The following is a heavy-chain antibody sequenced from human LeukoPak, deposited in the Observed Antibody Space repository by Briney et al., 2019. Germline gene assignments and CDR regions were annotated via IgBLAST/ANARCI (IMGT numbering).Heavy chain of an antibody. D-gene: IGHD6-19*01. CDR2: INPNSGGT. CDR3: AGTSGGWYSDVDY. CDR1: GYTFTGYY. Sequence: ASVKVSCKASGYTFTGYYMHWVRQAPGQGLEWMGRINPNSGGTNYAQKFQGRVTMTRDTSISTAYMELSRLRSDDTAVYYCAGTSGGWYSDVDYWGQGTLVTVSS. V-gene: IGHV1-2*06. J-gene: IGHJ4*02.